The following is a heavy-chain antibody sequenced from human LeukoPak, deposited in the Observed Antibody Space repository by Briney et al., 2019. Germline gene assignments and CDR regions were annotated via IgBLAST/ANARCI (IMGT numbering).Heavy chain of an antibody. V-gene: IGHV3-30*03. D-gene: IGHD3-22*01. Sequence: PGGSLRLSCAASGFTFSSYGMHWVRRAPGKGLEWVAVISYDGSNKYYADSVKGRFTISRDNAKNTLYLQMNSLRAEDTAVYYCARDPLGSYYYDSSGYSWFDYWGQGTLVTVSS. J-gene: IGHJ4*02. CDR3: ARDPLGSYYYDSSGYSWFDY. CDR2: ISYDGSNK. CDR1: GFTFSSYG.